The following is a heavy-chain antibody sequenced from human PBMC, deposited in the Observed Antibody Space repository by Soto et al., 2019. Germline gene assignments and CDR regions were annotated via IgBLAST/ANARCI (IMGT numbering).Heavy chain of an antibody. D-gene: IGHD3-3*01. Sequence: ASVKVSCKASGYTFTSYGISWVRQAPGQGLEWMGWISAYNGNTNYAQKFQGRVTMTRDTSTSTVYMELSSLRSEDTAVYYCARGLRSPGWGYYYYGMDVWGQGTTVTVSS. V-gene: IGHV1-18*01. J-gene: IGHJ6*02. CDR3: ARGLRSPGWGYYYYGMDV. CDR1: GYTFTSYG. CDR2: ISAYNGNT.